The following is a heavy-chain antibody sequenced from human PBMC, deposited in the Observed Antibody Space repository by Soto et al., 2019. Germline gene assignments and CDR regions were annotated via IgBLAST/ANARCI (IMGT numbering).Heavy chain of an antibody. Sequence: GGSLRLSCAASGFTFNDYYMSWIRQAPGKGLEWVSYISSSGSTIYYADSVKGRFTISRDNAKNSLYLQMNSLRAEDTAVYYCARAEVQMERRNYYYGMDVWGQGTPVTVSS. J-gene: IGHJ6*02. CDR2: ISSSGSTI. V-gene: IGHV3-11*01. CDR3: ARAEVQMERRNYYYGMDV. CDR1: GFTFNDYY. D-gene: IGHD1-1*01.